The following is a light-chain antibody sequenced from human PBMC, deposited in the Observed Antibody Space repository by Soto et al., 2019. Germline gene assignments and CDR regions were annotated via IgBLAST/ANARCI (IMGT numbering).Light chain of an antibody. J-gene: IGKJ5*01. CDR1: QSVSSSY. V-gene: IGKV3-20*01. CDR3: QQYAD. Sequence: IVLTQSPGTLSLSKGERATLSCRASQSVSSSYLAWYQQKPGQAPRLLIYGASSRATGIPDRFSGSGSGTDFTLTISRLEPEDFAVYYCQQYADFGQGTRLEI. CDR2: GAS.